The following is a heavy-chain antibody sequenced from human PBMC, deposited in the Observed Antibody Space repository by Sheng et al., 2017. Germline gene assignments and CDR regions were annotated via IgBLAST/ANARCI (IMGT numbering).Heavy chain of an antibody. D-gene: IGHD5-12*01. Sequence: QVQLQQWGAGLLKPSETLSLTCAVYGGSFSGYYWSWIRQPPGKGLEWIGEINHSGSTNYNPSLKSRVTISVDTSKNQFSLKLSSVTAADTAVYYCARTRSPGLRYYYYYYGMDVWDQGP. V-gene: IGHV4-34*01. CDR2: INHSGST. J-gene: IGHJ6*02. CDR3: ARTRSPGLRYYYYYYGMDV. CDR1: GGSFSGYY.